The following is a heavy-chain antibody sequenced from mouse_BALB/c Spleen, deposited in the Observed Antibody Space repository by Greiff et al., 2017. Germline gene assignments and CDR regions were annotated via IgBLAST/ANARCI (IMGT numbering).Heavy chain of an antibody. CDR3: ASYYGSPYYFDY. V-gene: IGHV3-8*02. CDR2: ISYSGST. J-gene: IGHJ2*01. CDR1: GDSITSGY. Sequence: EVKLMESGPSLVKPSQTLSLTCSVTGDSITSGYWNWIRKFPGNKLEYMGYISYSGSTYYNPSLKSRISITRDTSKNQYYLQLNSVTTEDTATYYCASYYGSPYYFDYWGQGTTLTVSS. D-gene: IGHD1-1*01.